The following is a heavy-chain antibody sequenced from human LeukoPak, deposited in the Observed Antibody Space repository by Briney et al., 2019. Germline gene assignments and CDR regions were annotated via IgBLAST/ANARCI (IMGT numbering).Heavy chain of an antibody. Sequence: PGGSLRLSCAASGFAFSSYWMSWVRQAPGKGLEWVANIKQDGSEKYYVDSVKGRFTISRDNAKNSLYLQMNSLRAEDTAVYYCARVSYDYPMDVWGKGTTVTVSS. D-gene: IGHD3-16*01. CDR2: IKQDGSEK. CDR1: GFAFSSYW. J-gene: IGHJ6*04. CDR3: ARVSYDYPMDV. V-gene: IGHV3-7*01.